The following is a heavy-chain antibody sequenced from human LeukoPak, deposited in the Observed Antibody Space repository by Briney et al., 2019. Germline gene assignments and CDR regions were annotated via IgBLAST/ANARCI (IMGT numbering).Heavy chain of an antibody. CDR3: ARDPKTGSPDYFDY. D-gene: IGHD3-10*01. V-gene: IGHV3-30*04. J-gene: IGHJ4*02. Sequence: GGSLRLSCATSGFTFNNYPMHWVRQAPGKGLEWVAVIGYDGRFKFHSDSGKGRFTISRDDSKNTLYLQMNSLRPEDTALYYCARDPKTGSPDYFDYWGQGTLVTVST. CDR2: IGYDGRFK. CDR1: GFTFNNYP.